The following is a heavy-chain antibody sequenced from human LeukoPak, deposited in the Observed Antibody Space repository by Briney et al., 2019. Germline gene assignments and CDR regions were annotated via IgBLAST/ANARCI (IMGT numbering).Heavy chain of an antibody. D-gene: IGHD2-15*01. CDR2: SRNKANSYTT. V-gene: IGHV3-72*01. CDR1: GFTFDDYG. J-gene: IGHJ4*02. Sequence: PGGSLRLSCAASGFTFDDYGMSWVRQAPGKGLEWVGRSRNKANSYTTEYAPSVKGRFSISRDDSKNLLDLQMNSLKTEDTALYYCASSYCGAGRCYDYWGQGTLVTVSS. CDR3: ASSYCGAGRCYDY.